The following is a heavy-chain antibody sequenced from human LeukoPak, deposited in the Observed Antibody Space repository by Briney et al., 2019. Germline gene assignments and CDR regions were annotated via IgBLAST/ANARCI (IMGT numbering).Heavy chain of an antibody. CDR1: GFTISSNY. D-gene: IGHD3-22*01. J-gene: IGHJ4*02. Sequence: GGSLRLSCAASGFTISSNYMSWVRQAPGKGPEWVSVIYSGGSTYYADSVKGRFTISRDNSKNTLYLQMNSLRAEDTAVYYCAKDPTHYRVWDSYDSTVLSHWGQGTLVTVSS. CDR3: AKDPTHYRVWDSYDSTVLSH. V-gene: IGHV3-53*01. CDR2: IYSGGST.